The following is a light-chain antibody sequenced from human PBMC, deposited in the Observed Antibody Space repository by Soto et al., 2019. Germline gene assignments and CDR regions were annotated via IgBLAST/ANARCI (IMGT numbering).Light chain of an antibody. J-gene: IGKJ4*01. CDR1: QSVSSSY. CDR2: GAS. CDR3: QQYGSSPLT. Sequence: EIVLTQSPGTLSLSPGERATLSCRASQSVSSSYLAWYQQKPGQAPRLLTYGASSRATGIPDSFSGSGSGTDFTLTISRLEPGDFAEYYCQQYGSSPLTFGGGTKVEIK. V-gene: IGKV3-20*01.